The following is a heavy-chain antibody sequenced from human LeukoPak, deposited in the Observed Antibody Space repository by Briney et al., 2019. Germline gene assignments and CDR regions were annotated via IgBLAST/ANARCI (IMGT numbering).Heavy chain of an antibody. CDR1: GFTVSSNY. Sequence: GGSLRLSCAASGFTVSSNYMNWVRQAPGKGLEWVSVTYSGGSTYYADSVKGRFTISSDNSKNTLYLQMNSLTAEDTAVYYCARDGIYSCLDYWGQGTLVTVSS. D-gene: IGHD2-15*01. CDR3: ARDGIYSCLDY. J-gene: IGHJ4*02. CDR2: TYSGGST. V-gene: IGHV3-53*01.